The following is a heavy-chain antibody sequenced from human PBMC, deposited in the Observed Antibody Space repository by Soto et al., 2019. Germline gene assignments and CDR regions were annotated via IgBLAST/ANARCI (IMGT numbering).Heavy chain of an antibody. J-gene: IGHJ4*02. CDR3: ARDLGYYDSSGYFDY. Sequence: AGGSLRLSCAASGFTFSDYYMSWIRRAPGKGLEWVSYISSSDSIIYYSDSVKGRFIISRDNAKNSLYLQMNSLRAEDTAVYYCARDLGYYDSSGYFDYWGQGTLVTV. V-gene: IGHV3-11*01. CDR2: ISSSDSII. CDR1: GFTFSDYY. D-gene: IGHD3-22*01.